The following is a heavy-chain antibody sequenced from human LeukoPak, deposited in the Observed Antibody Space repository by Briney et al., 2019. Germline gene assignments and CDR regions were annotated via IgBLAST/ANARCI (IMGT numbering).Heavy chain of an antibody. V-gene: IGHV4-59*01. CDR1: GGSTGRYY. CDR3: ARDWGYSSGWSDGLDI. D-gene: IGHD6-19*01. J-gene: IGHJ3*02. Sequence: PSETLSLTCTVYGGSTGRYYWNWIRQSPGQGLEWVGYIFSSGSTNYNPSLLSRVTISLDTSRNQFSLKLSSVTAADTAVYYCARDWGYSSGWSDGLDIWGQGTMVTVSS. CDR2: IFSSGST.